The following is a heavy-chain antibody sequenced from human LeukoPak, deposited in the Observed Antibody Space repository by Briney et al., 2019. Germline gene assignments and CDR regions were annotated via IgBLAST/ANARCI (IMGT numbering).Heavy chain of an antibody. CDR3: ARDTYYYDSSGFLRFDY. CDR1: GGSISSSNW. CDR2: IYHNGST. D-gene: IGHD3-22*01. J-gene: IGHJ4*02. Sequence: SETLSLTCAVSGGSISSSNWWSWVRQPPGKGLEWIGEIYHNGSTHYNPSLKSRVTMSVDTSKNQFSLKLSSVTAADTAVYYCARDTYYYDSSGFLRFDYWGQGTLVTVSS. V-gene: IGHV4-4*02.